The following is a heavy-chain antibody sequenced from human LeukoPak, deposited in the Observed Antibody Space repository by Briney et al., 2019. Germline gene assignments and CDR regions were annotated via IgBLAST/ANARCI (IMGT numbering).Heavy chain of an antibody. CDR1: GFTFDDYA. Sequence: GGSLRLSCAASGFTFDDYAMHWVRQAPGKGLEWVSGISWNSGSIGYADSVKGRFTISRDNAKNSLYLQMNSLRAEDTALYYCARGWCYGSGADYWGQGTLVTVSS. J-gene: IGHJ4*02. D-gene: IGHD3-10*01. CDR3: ARGWCYGSGADY. CDR2: ISWNSGSI. V-gene: IGHV3-9*01.